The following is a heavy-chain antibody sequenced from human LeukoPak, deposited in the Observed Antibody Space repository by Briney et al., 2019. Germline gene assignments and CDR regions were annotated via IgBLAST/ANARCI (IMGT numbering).Heavy chain of an antibody. CDR1: GFTFSSYA. Sequence: GGSLRLSCAASGFTFSSYAMSWVRQAPGKGLEWVSAISGSGGSTSYADSVEGRFTISRDNSKNTLHLQMNSLRAEGTAVYYCAKDSTSNGLDYWGQGTLVTVSS. CDR3: AKDSTSNGLDY. J-gene: IGHJ4*02. CDR2: ISGSGGST. D-gene: IGHD1-1*01. V-gene: IGHV3-23*01.